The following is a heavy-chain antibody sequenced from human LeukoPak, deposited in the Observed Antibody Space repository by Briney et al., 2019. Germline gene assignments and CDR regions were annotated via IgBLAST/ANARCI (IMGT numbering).Heavy chain of an antibody. CDR3: ARAVGPYDY. CDR1: GFTFSTYG. Sequence: GGSLRLSCAASGFTFSTYGMHWVRQAPGKGLEWVAVIWYDGSIKYYADSVKDRFTISRDNSKDTLYLQMNSLRAEDTGVYYCARAVGPYDYWGQGTLVTVSS. V-gene: IGHV3-33*01. J-gene: IGHJ4*02. D-gene: IGHD3-10*01. CDR2: IWYDGSIK.